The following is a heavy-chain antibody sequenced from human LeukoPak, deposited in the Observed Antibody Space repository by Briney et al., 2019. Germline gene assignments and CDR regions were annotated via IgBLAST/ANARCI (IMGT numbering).Heavy chain of an antibody. Sequence: SETLSLTCTVSGYSISSGYYWGWIRQPPGKGLEWIGSIYHSGSTYYNPSLKSRVTISVDTSKNQFSLKLSSVTAADTAVYYCARLGFGDLDPWGQGTLVTVSS. CDR3: ARLGFGDLDP. CDR1: GYSISSGYY. J-gene: IGHJ5*02. CDR2: IYHSGST. D-gene: IGHD3-10*01. V-gene: IGHV4-38-2*02.